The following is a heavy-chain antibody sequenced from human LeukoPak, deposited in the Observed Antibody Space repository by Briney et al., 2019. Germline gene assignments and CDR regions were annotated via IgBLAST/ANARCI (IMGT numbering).Heavy chain of an antibody. J-gene: IGHJ5*02. CDR1: GGSISSGGYY. CDR2: IFYSGST. CDR3: ARARYYGSGSFTWFDP. D-gene: IGHD3-10*01. V-gene: IGHV4-31*03. Sequence: SETLSLTCTVSGGSISSGGYYWSWIRQHPGKGLEWIGYIFYSGSTYYNPSLKSRVTISVDPSKNQFSLKLSSVTAADTAVYYCARARYYGSGSFTWFDPWGQGTLVTVSS.